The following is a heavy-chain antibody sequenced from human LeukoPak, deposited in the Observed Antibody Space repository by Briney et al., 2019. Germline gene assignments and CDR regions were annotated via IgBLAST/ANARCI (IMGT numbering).Heavy chain of an antibody. J-gene: IGHJ4*02. CDR1: GFTFSSYA. D-gene: IGHD5-18*01. CDR3: ARAGYSYGVDY. V-gene: IGHV3-74*01. Sequence: GGSLRLSCAASGFTFSSYAMSWVRQAPGKGLVWVSRVNSDGRTTSYADPVKGRFTISRDNAKNTLYLQMNSLRAEDTAVYSCARAGYSYGVDYWGQGTLVTVSS. CDR2: VNSDGRTT.